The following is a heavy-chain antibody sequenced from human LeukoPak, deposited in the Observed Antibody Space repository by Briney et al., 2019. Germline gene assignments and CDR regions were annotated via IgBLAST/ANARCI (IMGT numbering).Heavy chain of an antibody. J-gene: IGHJ4*02. CDR1: GFTFSNAW. CDR3: TTFGYNAYFDY. D-gene: IGHD5-24*01. V-gene: IGHV3-15*01. Sequence: PGGSLRPSCAASGFTFSNAWMSWVRQAPGKGLEWVGRIKSKTDGGTTDYTAPVKGRFTISRDDSRNTLYLQMNSLQTEDTAVYYCTTFGYNAYFDYWGQGTLVTVSS. CDR2: IKSKTDGGTT.